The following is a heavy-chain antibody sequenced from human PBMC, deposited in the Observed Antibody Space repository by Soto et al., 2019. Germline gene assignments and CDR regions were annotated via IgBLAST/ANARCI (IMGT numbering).Heavy chain of an antibody. J-gene: IGHJ4*02. CDR2: IYYSGST. CDR1: GGSISSYY. Sequence: SETLSLTCTVSGGSISSYYWSWIRQPPGKGLEWIGYIYYSGSTNYNPSLKSRVTISVDTSKNQFSLKLSSVTAADTAVYYCAREHRPQDDYGDYEGFAGLGYFDYWGQGTLVTVSS. V-gene: IGHV4-59*01. CDR3: AREHRPQDDYGDYEGFAGLGYFDY. D-gene: IGHD4-17*01.